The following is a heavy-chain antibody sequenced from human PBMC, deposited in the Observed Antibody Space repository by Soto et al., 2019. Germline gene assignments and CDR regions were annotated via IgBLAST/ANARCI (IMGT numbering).Heavy chain of an antibody. Sequence: EVQVVESGGGLIQPGGSLRLSCAVSGFTVSSNYMNWVRQAPGKGLEWVSVVYGTGTTHYAASVKGRFTIYRDNSKNTVYLQMNRLRAEDTAEHHGAKGRNTSYYGMDVGGRGTTVTVSS. V-gene: IGHV3-53*01. CDR1: GFTVSSNY. CDR2: VYGTGTT. CDR3: AKGRNTSYYGMDV. J-gene: IGHJ6*02. D-gene: IGHD1-1*01.